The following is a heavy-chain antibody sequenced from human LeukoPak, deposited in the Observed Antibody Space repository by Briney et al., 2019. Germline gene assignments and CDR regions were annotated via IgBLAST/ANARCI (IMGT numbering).Heavy chain of an antibody. CDR1: GGSFSGYY. D-gene: IGHD6-13*01. J-gene: IGHJ4*02. CDR2: INHSGST. V-gene: IGHV4-34*01. Sequence: PSETLSLTCAVYGGSFSGYYWSWIREPPGEGLEWIGEINHSGSTNYNPSLKSRVTISVDTSKNQFSLKLSSVTAADTAVYYCAVYSSSWYSPFDYWGQGTLVTVSS. CDR3: AVYSSSWYSPFDY.